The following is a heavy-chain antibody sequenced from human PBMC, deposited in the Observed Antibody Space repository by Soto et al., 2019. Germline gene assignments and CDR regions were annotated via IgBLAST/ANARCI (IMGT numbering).Heavy chain of an antibody. Sequence: QAQLVQSGAEVKKPGASVKVSCKASGYTFSSYGISWVRQAPGQGLEWLGWISPYNDDTNYAQKLQGRVTMTTDTSTRTADMGLRSLRSDDTAVYYWAIGGYYDSSGSRNYHYYGMDVWGQGTTVTVSS. CDR1: GYTFSSYG. D-gene: IGHD3-22*01. CDR2: ISPYNDDT. J-gene: IGHJ6*02. CDR3: AIGGYYDSSGSRNYHYYGMDV. V-gene: IGHV1-18*01.